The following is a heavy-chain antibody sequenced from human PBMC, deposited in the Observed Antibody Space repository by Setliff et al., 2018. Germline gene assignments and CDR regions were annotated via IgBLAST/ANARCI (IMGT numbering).Heavy chain of an antibody. J-gene: IGHJ5*02. CDR1: GDSISSGSYY. CDR2: FHTGGST. D-gene: IGHD3-3*01. CDR3: ARAGPTVTFFRVLVISWWDP. Sequence: SETLSLTCTVSGDSISSGSYYWTWIRQPAGKGLEWIGHFHTGGSTNYNRSLRSRVSISVGTSKNQFSLKLSSVTAADTATYYCARAGPTVTFFRVLVISWWDPWGQGSLVTVS. V-gene: IGHV4-61*09.